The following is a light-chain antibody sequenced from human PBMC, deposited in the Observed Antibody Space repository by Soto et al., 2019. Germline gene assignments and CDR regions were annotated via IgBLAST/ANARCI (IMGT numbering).Light chain of an antibody. Sequence: EFVLTQSPGTLSLSPGERATLSCRASQSLSSNYLAWYQHKPGQAPRFLISGASSRATGIPDRFSGSGSGTDFTLTISRLEPEDSAVYYCQQYGTSPRLTFGGGTKVEIK. CDR2: GAS. J-gene: IGKJ4*01. V-gene: IGKV3-20*01. CDR1: QSLSSNY. CDR3: QQYGTSPRLT.